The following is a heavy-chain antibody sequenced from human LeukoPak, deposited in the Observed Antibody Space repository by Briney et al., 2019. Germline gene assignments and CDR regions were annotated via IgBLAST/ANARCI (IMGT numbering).Heavy chain of an antibody. CDR3: ARGRFGENTDAFDI. Sequence: SETLSLTCAVSGGSISSGGYSWSWIRQPPGKGLEWIGYIYHSGSTYYNPSLKSRVTISVDRSENQFSLKLSSVTAADTAVYYCARGRFGENTDAFDIWGQGTMVTVSS. CDR2: IYHSGST. V-gene: IGHV4-30-2*01. D-gene: IGHD3-10*01. CDR1: GGSISSGGYS. J-gene: IGHJ3*02.